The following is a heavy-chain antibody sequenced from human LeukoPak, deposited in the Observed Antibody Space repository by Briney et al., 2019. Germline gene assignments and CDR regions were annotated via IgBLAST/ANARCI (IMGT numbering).Heavy chain of an antibody. V-gene: IGHV3-9*03. CDR1: GFTFDNYA. CDR3: VKAPSQHFWSGYTYWYFDL. Sequence: GRSLRLSCAASGFTFDNYAMHWVRQAPGKCLEWVSGISWNSGSIVYADSVKGRFTISRDNAKNSLYLQMSSLRVEDLALYYCVKAPSQHFWSGYTYWYFDLWGRGTLVTVAS. D-gene: IGHD3-3*02. J-gene: IGHJ2*01. CDR2: ISWNSGSI.